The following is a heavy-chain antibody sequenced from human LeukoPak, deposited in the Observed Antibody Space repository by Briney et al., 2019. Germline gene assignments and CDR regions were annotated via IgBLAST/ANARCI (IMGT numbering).Heavy chain of an antibody. CDR2: IKQDGGEK. V-gene: IGHV3-7*01. CDR1: GFTFSSYW. D-gene: IGHD6-13*01. J-gene: IGHJ4*01. Sequence: PGGSLRLSCVVSGFTFSSYWMNWVRQAPGKGLEWVASIKQDGGEKSYVDSVKGRVTISRDNAKNSLYLQMSSLRAEDTAVYYCARDGTAAGLYFDLWGQGTLVTVSS. CDR3: ARDGTAAGLYFDL.